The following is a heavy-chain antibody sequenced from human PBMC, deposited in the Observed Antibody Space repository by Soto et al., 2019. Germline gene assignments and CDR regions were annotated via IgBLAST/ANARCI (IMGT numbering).Heavy chain of an antibody. CDR3: ARATGYYHTSGSDS. Sequence: GSLRLSCAASGFTFSDYYMSWIRQAPGKGLERISYISSNSNYKNHADSVRGRFTISRDNAKNSLYLQMNGLRAEDTAVYYCARATGYYHTSGSDSWGQGTLVTVSS. CDR2: ISSNSNYK. V-gene: IGHV3-11*06. CDR1: GFTFSDYY. D-gene: IGHD3-22*01. J-gene: IGHJ4*02.